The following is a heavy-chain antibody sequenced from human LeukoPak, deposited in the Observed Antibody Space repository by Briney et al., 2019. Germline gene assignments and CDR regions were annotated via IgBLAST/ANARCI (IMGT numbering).Heavy chain of an antibody. Sequence: ASVKVSCKTSGYIFTNYYMHWVRQAPGQGLEWMGIINPSGGSTSYAQKFQGRVTMTRDTSTSTVHMELSSLRSEDTAVYYCARDLRGYSYYYGMDVWGQGTTVTVSS. CDR3: ARDLRGYSYYYGMDV. CDR1: GYIFTNYY. CDR2: INPSGGST. V-gene: IGHV1-46*01. J-gene: IGHJ6*02. D-gene: IGHD5-12*01.